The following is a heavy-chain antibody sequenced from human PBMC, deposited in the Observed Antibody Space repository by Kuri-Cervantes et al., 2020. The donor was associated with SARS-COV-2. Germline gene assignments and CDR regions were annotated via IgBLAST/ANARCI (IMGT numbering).Heavy chain of an antibody. J-gene: IGHJ4*02. V-gene: IGHV1-18*01. CDR1: GYTFTSYG. CDR2: ISAYNGNT. D-gene: IGHD6-13*01. Sequence: ASVKVSCKASGYTFTSYGISWVRQAPGQGLEWMGWISAYNGNTNYAQKLQGRVTMTTDTSTSTAYMELRSLRSDDTAVYYCARDYWIAAAGSTGDIDYWGQGTLVTVSS. CDR3: ARDYWIAAAGSTGDIDY.